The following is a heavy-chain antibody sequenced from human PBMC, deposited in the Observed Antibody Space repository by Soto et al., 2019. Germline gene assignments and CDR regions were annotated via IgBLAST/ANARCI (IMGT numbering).Heavy chain of an antibody. J-gene: IGHJ6*02. CDR2: IRVGPGIT. CDR3: ARSRSAMADGMDV. D-gene: IGHD5-18*01. Sequence: LRLSCEVSGVNFRGYAMSWVRQAPGKGLEWVSGIRVGPGITYYADSVKGRFTISTDISRKTVYLQMNNLGGEDTALYFCARSRSAMADGMDVWGQGTTVTVSS. CDR1: GVNFRGYA. V-gene: IGHV3-23*01.